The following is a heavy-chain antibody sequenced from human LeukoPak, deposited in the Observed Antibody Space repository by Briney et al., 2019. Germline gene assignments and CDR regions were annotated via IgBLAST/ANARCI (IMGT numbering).Heavy chain of an antibody. Sequence: ASETLSLTCAVYGGSFSGYYWSWIRQPPGKGLEWIGEINHSGSTNYNPSLKSRVTISVDTSKNQFSLKLSSVTAADTAVYYCARVTIAVAGNRKLDYWGQGTLVTVSS. CDR2: INHSGST. J-gene: IGHJ4*02. CDR3: ARVTIAVAGNRKLDY. V-gene: IGHV4-34*01. CDR1: GGSFSGYY. D-gene: IGHD6-19*01.